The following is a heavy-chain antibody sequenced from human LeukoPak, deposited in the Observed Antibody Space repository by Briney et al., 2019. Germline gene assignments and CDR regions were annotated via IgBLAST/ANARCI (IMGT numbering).Heavy chain of an antibody. V-gene: IGHV3-21*01. J-gene: IGHJ3*02. CDR3: ARVVGGSYGAFDI. D-gene: IGHD1-26*01. CDR1: GFTFSSYS. Sequence: GSLRLSCAASGFTFSSYSMNWVRQAPGKGLEWVSSISSSSSYIYYADSVKGRFTISRDNAKNSLYLQMNSLRAEDTAVYYCARVVGGSYGAFDIWGQGTMVTVSS. CDR2: ISSSSSYI.